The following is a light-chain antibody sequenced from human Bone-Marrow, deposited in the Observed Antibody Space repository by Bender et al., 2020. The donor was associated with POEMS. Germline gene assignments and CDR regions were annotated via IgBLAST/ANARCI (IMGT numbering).Light chain of an antibody. V-gene: IGLV2-14*01. CDR2: RTH. CDR1: SSDIGTYNY. Sequence: QSTLTQPASVSGSPGQSITISCTGTSSDIGTYNYVSWYQQYPGEAPKLLISRTHDRASGVPDRFSGSKSGTSASLAISGLRSEDEADYYCSSYASSNTWVLGGGTKLTVL. CDR3: SSYASSNTWV. J-gene: IGLJ3*02.